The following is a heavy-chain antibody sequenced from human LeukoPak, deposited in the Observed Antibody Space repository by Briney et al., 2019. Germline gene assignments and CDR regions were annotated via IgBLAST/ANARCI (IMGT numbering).Heavy chain of an antibody. CDR1: GYTFTSYG. J-gene: IGHJ4*02. D-gene: IGHD2-15*01. CDR3: ARVDCSGGSCYLGDY. CDR2: ISAYNGNT. Sequence: ASVKVSCKASGYTFTSYGISWVRQAPGQGLEWVGWISAYNGNTNYAQKLQGRVTMTTDTSTSTAYMELRSLRSDDTAVYYCARVDCSGGSCYLGDYWGQGTLVTVSS. V-gene: IGHV1-18*04.